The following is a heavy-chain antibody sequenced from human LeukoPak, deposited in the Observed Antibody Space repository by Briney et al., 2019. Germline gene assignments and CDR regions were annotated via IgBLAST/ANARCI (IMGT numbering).Heavy chain of an antibody. CDR2: ISSGSTTI. CDR1: GFTFSSYS. J-gene: IGHJ4*02. Sequence: GGSLRLSCAASGFTFSSYSMDWVRQAPGKGLEWVSYISSGSTTILYADSVKGRFTISRDNAKNSLYLQMNSLRDEDSAVYYCARVICSGGSCYHFDYWGQGALVTVSS. D-gene: IGHD2-15*01. CDR3: ARVICSGGSCYHFDY. V-gene: IGHV3-48*02.